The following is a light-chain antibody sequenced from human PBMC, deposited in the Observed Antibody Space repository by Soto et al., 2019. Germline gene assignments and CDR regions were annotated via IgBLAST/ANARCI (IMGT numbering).Light chain of an antibody. V-gene: IGKV3-15*01. Sequence: EIVMTQSPATLSVSPGESATLSCRASQSVRSNLAWYQQKPGQAPRLLIYGASTRATGIPARFSGSGSGTEFTLTISSLQSEDCAVYYCHQYNMWPPLIFGGGTKVEIK. CDR1: QSVRSN. J-gene: IGKJ4*01. CDR3: HQYNMWPPLI. CDR2: GAS.